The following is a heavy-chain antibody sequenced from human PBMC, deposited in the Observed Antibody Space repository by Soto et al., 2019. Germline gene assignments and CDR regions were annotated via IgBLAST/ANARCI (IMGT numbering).Heavy chain of an antibody. Sequence: RASVKVSCKASGGTFSSYAISWVRQAPGQGLEWMGGIIPIFGTANYAQKFQGRVTITADKSTSTAYMELSSLRSEDTAVYYCASGGPGGRLYYDSSGYPNYGMDVWGQGTTVTVSS. CDR2: IIPIFGTA. CDR3: ASGGPGGRLYYDSSGYPNYGMDV. J-gene: IGHJ6*02. CDR1: GGTFSSYA. D-gene: IGHD3-22*01. V-gene: IGHV1-69*06.